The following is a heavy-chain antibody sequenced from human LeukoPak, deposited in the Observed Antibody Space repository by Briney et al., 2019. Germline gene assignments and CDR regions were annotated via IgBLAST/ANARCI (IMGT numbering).Heavy chain of an antibody. CDR1: GYTFTSYY. J-gene: IGHJ3*02. CDR3: ARGDPSEMATRDAFDI. V-gene: IGHV1-46*01. D-gene: IGHD5-24*01. CDR2: INPSGGST. Sequence: ASVKVSCKASGYTFTSYYMHWVRQAPGQGLEWMGIINPSGGSTSYAQKFQGRVTMTRGTSTSTVYMELSSLRSEDTAVYYCARGDPSEMATRDAFDIWGQGTMVTVSS.